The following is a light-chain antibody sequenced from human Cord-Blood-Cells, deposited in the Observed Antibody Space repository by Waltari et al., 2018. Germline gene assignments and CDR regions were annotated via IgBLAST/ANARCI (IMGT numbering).Light chain of an antibody. CDR1: SSVVGGYNY. CDR3: SSYTSSSTPVV. Sequence: QSALTQPASVSGSPGPSITISCTGTSSVVGGYNYVSWYQQHPGKAPKLMIYDVSNRPSGVSNRFSGSKSGNTASLTISGLQAEDEADYYCSSYTSSSTPVVFGGGTKLTVL. J-gene: IGLJ2*01. V-gene: IGLV2-14*01. CDR2: DVS.